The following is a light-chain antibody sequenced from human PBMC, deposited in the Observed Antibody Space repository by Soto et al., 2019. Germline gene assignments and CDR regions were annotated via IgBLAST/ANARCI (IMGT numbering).Light chain of an antibody. J-gene: IGLJ3*02. V-gene: IGLV1-44*01. CDR3: AAWDDSLNGVV. CDR2: RNN. Sequence: QSVLTQPPSASGTPGQRVTISCSGSTSNIGSDTVNWYQHLPGTAPKLLIYRNNQRPSGVPDRFSGSKSGTSASLAISGLQSEHEADYFCAAWDDSLNGVVFGGGTKLTVL. CDR1: TSNIGSDT.